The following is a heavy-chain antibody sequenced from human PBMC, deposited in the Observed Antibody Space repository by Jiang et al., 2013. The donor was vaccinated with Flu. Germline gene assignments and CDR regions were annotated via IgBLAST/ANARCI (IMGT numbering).Heavy chain of an antibody. CDR1: GFTFENYA. Sequence: QLLESGGGLVQPGGSLRLSCVGSGFTFENYAMHWVRQAPGKGLEWVSGIDKSGYITFYAESVRGYFTISGDNLKNTLSLQMDSLRADDTAVYYCANDVDGDSGTWFDYWGQGTLVTVSP. J-gene: IGHJ4*02. D-gene: IGHD4-17*01. V-gene: IGHV3-23*05. CDR2: IDKSGYIT. CDR3: ANDVDGDSGTWFDY.